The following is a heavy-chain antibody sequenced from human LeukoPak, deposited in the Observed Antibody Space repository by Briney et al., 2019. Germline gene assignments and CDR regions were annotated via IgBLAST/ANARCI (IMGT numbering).Heavy chain of an antibody. Sequence: GASVKVSCKVFGYTLTELPIHWVRQAPGKGLEWVGGFDPEDGETTYAQKFQGRVTMTEDTSTDTAYMGVSGLRSEDTAVYYCATRTTGTTDALDIWGQGTMVTVSS. V-gene: IGHV1-24*01. CDR2: FDPEDGET. D-gene: IGHD1-1*01. J-gene: IGHJ3*02. CDR1: GYTLTELP. CDR3: ATRTTGTTDALDI.